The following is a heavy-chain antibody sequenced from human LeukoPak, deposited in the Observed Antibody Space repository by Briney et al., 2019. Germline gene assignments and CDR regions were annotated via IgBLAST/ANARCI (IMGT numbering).Heavy chain of an antibody. CDR3: ARDQEGFDY. CDR1: GYTFISNY. Sequence: ASVKVSCKASGYTFISNYIHWVRQAPGQGLEWMGMIYPRDGSTSYAQNFQGRVTVTRDTSTSTVHMELSGLRSEDTAVYYCARDQEGFDYWGQGTLVTVSS. J-gene: IGHJ4*02. V-gene: IGHV1-46*01. CDR2: IYPRDGST.